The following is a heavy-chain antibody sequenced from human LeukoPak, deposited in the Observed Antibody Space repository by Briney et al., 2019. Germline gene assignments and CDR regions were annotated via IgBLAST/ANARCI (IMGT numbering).Heavy chain of an antibody. V-gene: IGHV4-59*11. Sequence: SETLSLTCAVSGGPLSGHYWSWIRQPPGKGLEWIAYIDYSGSTNYNPSLRSRLTISVDASKNQLSLKLSSVTAADTAVYYCARDRRRELLHAFDIWGQGTMVTVSS. CDR1: GGPLSGHY. J-gene: IGHJ3*02. CDR2: IDYSGST. CDR3: ARDRRRELLHAFDI. D-gene: IGHD1-26*01.